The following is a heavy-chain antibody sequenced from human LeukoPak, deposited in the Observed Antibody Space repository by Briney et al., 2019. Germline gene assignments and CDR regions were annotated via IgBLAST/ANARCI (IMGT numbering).Heavy chain of an antibody. J-gene: IGHJ4*02. D-gene: IGHD6-19*01. V-gene: IGHV1-69*04. Sequence: SVKVSCKASGGTFSSYAISWVRQAPGQGLEWMGRIIPILGIANYAQKFQGRVTITADESTSTAYMELSSLRSEDTAVYYCARDFAAVAGGDYWGQGTLVTVSS. CDR3: ARDFAAVAGGDY. CDR1: GGTFSSYA. CDR2: IIPILGIA.